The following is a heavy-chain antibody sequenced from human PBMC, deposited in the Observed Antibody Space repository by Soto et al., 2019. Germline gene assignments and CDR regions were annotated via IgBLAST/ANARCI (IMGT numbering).Heavy chain of an antibody. V-gene: IGHV2-70*01. CDR1: GFSLSTSGMC. D-gene: IGHD3-22*01. Sequence: SGPTLVNPTQTLTLTCTFSGFSLSTSGMCVSWIRQPPGKALEWLALIDWDDDKYYSTSLKTRLTISKDTSKNQVVLTMTNMDPVDTATYYCARGQFYYYDSSGYPLMGFDYWGQGTLVTVSS. CDR3: ARGQFYYYDSSGYPLMGFDY. J-gene: IGHJ4*02. CDR2: IDWDDDK.